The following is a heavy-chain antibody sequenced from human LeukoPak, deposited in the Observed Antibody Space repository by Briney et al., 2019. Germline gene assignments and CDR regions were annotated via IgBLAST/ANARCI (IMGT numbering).Heavy chain of an antibody. V-gene: IGHV4-61*02. Sequence: SETLSLTCTVSGGSISSGSYYWSWIRQPAGKGLEWIGRIYTSGSTNYNPSLKSRVTISVDKSKNQFSLKLSSVTAADTAVYYCAGHYYDSSGSPYYYYGMDVWGQGTTVTVSS. D-gene: IGHD3-22*01. CDR1: GGSISSGSYY. CDR2: IYTSGST. J-gene: IGHJ6*02. CDR3: AGHYYDSSGSPYYYYGMDV.